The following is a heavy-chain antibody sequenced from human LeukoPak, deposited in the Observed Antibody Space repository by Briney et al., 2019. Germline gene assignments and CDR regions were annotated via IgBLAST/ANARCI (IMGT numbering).Heavy chain of an antibody. CDR2: ISGGGGST. V-gene: IGHV3-23*01. D-gene: IGHD3-22*01. CDR1: GFTFSSYA. CDR3: ARPQSSSGYYWPFDD. Sequence: GGSLRLSCAASGFTFSSYAMSWVRQAPGKGLEWVSAISGGGGSTYYADSVKGRFTISRDNSKNTLYLQMNSLRAEDTAVYYCARPQSSSGYYWPFDDWGQGTLVTVSS. J-gene: IGHJ4*02.